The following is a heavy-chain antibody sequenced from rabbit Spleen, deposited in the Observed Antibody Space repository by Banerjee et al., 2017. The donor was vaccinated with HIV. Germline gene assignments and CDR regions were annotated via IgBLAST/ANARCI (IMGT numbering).Heavy chain of an antibody. V-gene: IGHV1S45*01. D-gene: IGHD1-1*01. CDR2: SAGNS. J-gene: IGHJ4*01. Sequence: QEQLVESGGGLVTPGGTLTLTCTASGFSFSSGYDMCWVRQAPGKGLEWITCSAGNSYYPSWARGRLTISKTSTTVTLQMTSLTAADTATYFCARDLVSVIGWNFNLWGQGTLVTVS. CDR3: ARDLVSVIGWNFNL. CDR1: GFSFSSGYD.